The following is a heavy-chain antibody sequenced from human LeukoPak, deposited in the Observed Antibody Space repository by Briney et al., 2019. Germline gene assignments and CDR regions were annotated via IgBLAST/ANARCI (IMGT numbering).Heavy chain of an antibody. CDR1: GGSFSGYY. CDR3: ARGGAYSYGYKKYFDY. Sequence: SETLSLTCAVYGGSFSGYYWSWIRQPPGKGLEWIGEINHSGSTNYNPSLKSRVTISVDTSKNQFSLKLSSVTAADTAVYYCARGGAYSYGYKKYFDYWGQGTLVTVSS. D-gene: IGHD5-18*01. CDR2: INHSGST. J-gene: IGHJ4*02. V-gene: IGHV4-34*01.